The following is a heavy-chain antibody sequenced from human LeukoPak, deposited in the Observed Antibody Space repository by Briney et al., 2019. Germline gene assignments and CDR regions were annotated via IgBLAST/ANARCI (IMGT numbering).Heavy chain of an antibody. Sequence: GGSLRLSCAASGFTFSSYSMNWVRQAPGKGLEWVSSISSSSSYIYYADSVKGRFTISRDNAKNSLYLQMNSLRAEDTAVSYCARDSVDTAMVSYFDYWGQGTLVTVSS. CDR2: ISSSSSYI. D-gene: IGHD5-18*01. CDR3: ARDSVDTAMVSYFDY. J-gene: IGHJ4*02. V-gene: IGHV3-21*01. CDR1: GFTFSSYS.